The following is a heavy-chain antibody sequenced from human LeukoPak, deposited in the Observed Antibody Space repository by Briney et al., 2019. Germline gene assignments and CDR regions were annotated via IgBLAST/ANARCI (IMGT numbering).Heavy chain of an antibody. CDR1: GGSISSGGYY. D-gene: IGHD5-18*01. J-gene: IGHJ5*02. CDR3: ARKEDSYGSNWFDP. CDR2: IYYSGST. V-gene: IGHV4-31*03. Sequence: SQTLSLTCTVSGGSISSGGYYWSWIRQHPGKGLEWIGYIYYSGSTYYNPSLKSRVTISVDTSKNQFSLKLSSVTAADTAVYYCARKEDSYGSNWFDPWGQGTLVTVSS.